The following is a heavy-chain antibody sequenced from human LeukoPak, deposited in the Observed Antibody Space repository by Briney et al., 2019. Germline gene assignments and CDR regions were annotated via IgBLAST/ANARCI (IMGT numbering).Heavy chain of an antibody. CDR1: GGSISSYY. CDR3: ARDFSAAFDI. CDR2: IYTSGST. V-gene: IGHV4-4*07. J-gene: IGHJ3*02. D-gene: IGHD2/OR15-2a*01. Sequence: PSETLSLTCTVSGGSISSYYWSWIRQPAGKGLEWIGRIYTSGSTNYNPSLESRVTMPVDTATNQFSLKLRSVTAADTAVYYCARDFSAAFDIWGQGTMVTVSS.